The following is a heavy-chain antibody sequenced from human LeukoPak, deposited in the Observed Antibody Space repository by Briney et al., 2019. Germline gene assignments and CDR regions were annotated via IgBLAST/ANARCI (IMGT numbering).Heavy chain of an antibody. CDR2: INVDGSST. J-gene: IGHJ6*03. CDR3: ARAPRPYGVGYMDV. CDR1: GFTFSSYW. Sequence: GGSLRLSCAASGFTFSSYWMHWVRQTPGKGLVWVSRINVDGSSTSYADSVKGRFTISRDNAKNTLYLQMNSLRAEDTAVYYCARAPRPYGVGYMDVWGKGTTVTISS. D-gene: IGHD4-17*01. V-gene: IGHV3-74*01.